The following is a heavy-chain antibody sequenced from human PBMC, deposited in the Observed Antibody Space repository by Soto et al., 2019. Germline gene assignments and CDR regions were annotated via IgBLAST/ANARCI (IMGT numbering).Heavy chain of an antibody. V-gene: IGHV3-33*01. Sequence: GGSLRLSCEVSGLTFSSFGMHWVRQAPGKGLEWVAVIWYDGSYKYYADSVQGRFTISRDNSKNTLYLQMDSLRAEDTAVYYCVRDWGQTFPLDYWGQGTPVTVSS. CDR2: IWYDGSYK. CDR1: GLTFSSFG. CDR3: VRDWGQTFPLDY. D-gene: IGHD3-16*01. J-gene: IGHJ4*02.